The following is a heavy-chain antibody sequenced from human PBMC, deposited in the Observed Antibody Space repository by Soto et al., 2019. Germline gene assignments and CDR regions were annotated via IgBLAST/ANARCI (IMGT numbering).Heavy chain of an antibody. Sequence: SETLSLTCNVSGGSMNMNNWWTWVRQFPGGGLEWIGYIYYSGSTNYNPSLKSRVTISVDTSKNQFSLKLSSVTAADTAVYYCARRVIDYDSSGLLDYWGQGTLVTVSS. CDR2: IYYSGST. CDR3: ARRVIDYDSSGLLDY. CDR1: GGSMNMNNW. D-gene: IGHD3-22*01. J-gene: IGHJ4*02. V-gene: IGHV4-4*02.